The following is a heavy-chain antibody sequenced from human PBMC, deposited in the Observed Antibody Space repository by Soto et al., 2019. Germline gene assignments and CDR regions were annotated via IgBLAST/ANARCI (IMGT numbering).Heavy chain of an antibody. CDR1: GGSVSSNRAG. J-gene: IGHJ6*03. D-gene: IGHD1-1*01. Sequence: SQALSLTCDICGGSVSSNRAGWNWIRQTPSRGLEWLGRTYYKSKWYYTYAASVKSRITVSPDTSKNQFSLQLTSVTPEDTAVYYCARGSWDDVSGHYYMDVWDKGTTVTVSS. CDR3: ARGSWDDVSGHYYMDV. V-gene: IGHV6-1*01. CDR2: TYYKSKWYY.